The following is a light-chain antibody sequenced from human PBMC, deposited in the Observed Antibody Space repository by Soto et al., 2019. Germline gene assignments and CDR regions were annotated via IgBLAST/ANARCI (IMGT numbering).Light chain of an antibody. CDR3: QQYNSISLLT. J-gene: IGKJ4*01. V-gene: IGKV1-5*03. CDR2: KAS. CDR1: QSISNW. Sequence: DIQMTQSPSTLSASVGDRVTITCRAGQSISNWLAWYQQKPGKAPKLLIYKASTLESGVPSRFSGIGSGTEFTLTITNLQPDDFATYFCQQYNSISLLTFGGGTKV.